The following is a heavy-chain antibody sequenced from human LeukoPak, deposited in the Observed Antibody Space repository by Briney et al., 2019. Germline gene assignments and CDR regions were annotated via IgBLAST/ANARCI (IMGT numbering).Heavy chain of an antibody. V-gene: IGHV4-4*02. CDR3: ARAAVAARWFDP. J-gene: IGHJ5*02. CDR2: IYHSGST. Sequence: KPSETLSLTCAVSGGSISSSNCWSWVRPPPGKGLEWIGQIYHSGSTTYNPSLKSRVTISVDKSKNQFSLKLNSVTAADTAVYYCARAAVAARWFDPWGQGTLVTVSS. D-gene: IGHD6-19*01. CDR1: GGSISSSNC.